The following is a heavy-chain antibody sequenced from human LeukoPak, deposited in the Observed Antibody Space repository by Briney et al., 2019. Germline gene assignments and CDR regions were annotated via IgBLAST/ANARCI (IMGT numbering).Heavy chain of an antibody. V-gene: IGHV1-18*01. D-gene: IGHD3-3*01. CDR2: ISAYNGST. CDR3: ARVNGPRTSYYDFWSGYSPADY. CDR1: GYTFTSYG. J-gene: IGHJ4*02. Sequence: ASVKVSCKASGYTFTSYGISWVRQAPGQGLEWMGWISAYNGSTNYAQKLQGRVTMTTDTSTSTAYMELRSLRSDDTAVYYCARVNGPRTSYYDFWSGYSPADYWGQGTLVTVSS.